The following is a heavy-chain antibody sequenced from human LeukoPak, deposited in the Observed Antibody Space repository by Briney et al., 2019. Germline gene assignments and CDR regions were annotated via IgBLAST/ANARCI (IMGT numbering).Heavy chain of an antibody. Sequence: PSETLSLTCTVSGGSISSSSYYRGWIRQPPGKGLEWIGSIYHSGSTYYNPSLKSRVTISVDTSKNQFSLKLSSVTAADTAVYYCARDDVVDGYYFDYWGQGTLVTVSS. D-gene: IGHD2-8*02. J-gene: IGHJ4*02. CDR2: IYHSGST. CDR1: GGSISSSSYY. CDR3: ARDDVVDGYYFDY. V-gene: IGHV4-39*07.